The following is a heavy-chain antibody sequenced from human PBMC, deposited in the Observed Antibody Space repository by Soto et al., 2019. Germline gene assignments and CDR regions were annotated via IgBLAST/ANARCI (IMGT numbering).Heavy chain of an antibody. D-gene: IGHD2-2*01. J-gene: IGHJ4*02. CDR1: GGTFSSYT. CDR3: ARVSCSSTSCQYYFDY. Sequence: QVQLVQSGAEVKKPGSSVKVSCKASGGTFSSYTISWVRQAPGQGLEWMGRIIPILGIANYAQKFQGRVTITGDKSTSTAYMELSSLRSEDTAVYYCARVSCSSTSCQYYFDYWGQGTLVTVSS. V-gene: IGHV1-69*02. CDR2: IIPILGIA.